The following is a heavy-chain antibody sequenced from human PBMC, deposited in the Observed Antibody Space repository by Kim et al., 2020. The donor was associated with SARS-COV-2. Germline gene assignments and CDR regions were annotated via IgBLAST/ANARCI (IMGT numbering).Heavy chain of an antibody. D-gene: IGHD1-7*01. CDR3: ARGRQNYHFYYAMDV. J-gene: IGHJ6*04. CDR1: GYTFTSYD. V-gene: IGHV1-8*01. Sequence: ASVKVSCKASGYTFTSYDINWVRQAPGEGLEWMGWMNPNSGYTGYAQTFQGRVSMTRDTSITTAYMELRSLRPEDTAVYYCARGRQNYHFYYAMDVWGKG. CDR2: MNPNSGYT.